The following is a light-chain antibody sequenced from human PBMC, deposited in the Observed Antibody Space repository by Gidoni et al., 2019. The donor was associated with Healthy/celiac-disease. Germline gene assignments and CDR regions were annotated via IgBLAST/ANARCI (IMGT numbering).Light chain of an antibody. J-gene: IGKJ5*01. Sequence: EIVLTQSPGTLSLSPGERATLSCRASQSVSSSYLAWYQQKPGQAPRLLIYGASSRATGIPDRFSGSGSGTDFTLTISRLEPEDFAVYYCQQYGNSPEITFGQXTRLEIK. CDR1: QSVSSSY. CDR2: GAS. V-gene: IGKV3-20*01. CDR3: QQYGNSPEIT.